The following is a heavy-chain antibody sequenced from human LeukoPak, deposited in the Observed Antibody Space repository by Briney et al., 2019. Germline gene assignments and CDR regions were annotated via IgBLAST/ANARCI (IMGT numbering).Heavy chain of an antibody. V-gene: IGHV4-31*03. CDR3: ARDNHYFDY. Sequence: SQTLSLTCTVSGGSISSGGYYWNWIRQRPGKGLEWIGYIHDSGTTYSNPSLKSRVTISVDSSENQFSLQLTSVTAADTAVYYCARDNHYFDYWGQGTLVTVSS. CDR2: IHDSGTT. D-gene: IGHD1-14*01. J-gene: IGHJ4*02. CDR1: GGSISSGGYY.